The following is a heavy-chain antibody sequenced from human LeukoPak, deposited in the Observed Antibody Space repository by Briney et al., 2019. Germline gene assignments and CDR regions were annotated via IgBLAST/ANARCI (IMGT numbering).Heavy chain of an antibody. Sequence: GGSLRLSCTASGFTFGDYAMSWFRQAPGKGLEWVGFIRSKAYGGTTEYVASVKGRFTISRDDSKSIAYLQMNSLKTEDTAVYYCTRAVYSNYPVVFDYWGQGTLVTVSS. CDR2: IRSKAYGGTT. D-gene: IGHD4-11*01. J-gene: IGHJ4*02. CDR1: GFTFGDYA. V-gene: IGHV3-49*03. CDR3: TRAVYSNYPVVFDY.